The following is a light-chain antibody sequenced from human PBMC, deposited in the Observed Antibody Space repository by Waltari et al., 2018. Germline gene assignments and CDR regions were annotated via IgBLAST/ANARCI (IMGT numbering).Light chain of an antibody. CDR2: RAS. Sequence: EIVLTQSPGTLSLSPGERASLSCRASQIVDSSSLAWYQQKPGQAPRLLIYRASTRATDVPDRFSGSGSGTDFTLTISRLEPEDFAVYSCQHHGSSPPSITFGQGTRLEIK. CDR1: QIVDSSS. J-gene: IGKJ5*01. CDR3: QHHGSSPPSIT. V-gene: IGKV3-20*01.